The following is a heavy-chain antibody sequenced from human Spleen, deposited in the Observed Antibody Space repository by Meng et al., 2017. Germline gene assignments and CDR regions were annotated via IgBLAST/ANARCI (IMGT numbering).Heavy chain of an antibody. J-gene: IGHJ4*02. Sequence: GSLRLSCTVTGCSISSSSYYWGWIRQPPGKGLVWIGSIYYSGSTYYNPSLKSRVTISVDTSKNQFSLKLSSVTAADTAVYCCARVRNGDIDYWGQGTLVTVSS. V-gene: IGHV4-39*07. CDR3: ARVRNGDIDY. CDR2: IYYSGST. CDR1: GCSISSSSYY.